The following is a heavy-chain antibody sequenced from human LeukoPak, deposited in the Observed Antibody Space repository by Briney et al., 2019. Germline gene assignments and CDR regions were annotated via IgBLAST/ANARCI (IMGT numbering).Heavy chain of an antibody. V-gene: IGHV4-59*01. CDR2: ISYNGNT. CDR1: GGSIDTYF. Sequence: PSETLSLTCTVSGGSIDTYFWTWFRQPPGKGLEWIGYISYNGNTNYNSSLKRRVTISVDTSKNHFSLNLSSVTAADTAVYYCARDLYGGYFDFWGRGTLVTVSS. CDR3: ARDLYGGYFDF. D-gene: IGHD2-8*01. J-gene: IGHJ2*01.